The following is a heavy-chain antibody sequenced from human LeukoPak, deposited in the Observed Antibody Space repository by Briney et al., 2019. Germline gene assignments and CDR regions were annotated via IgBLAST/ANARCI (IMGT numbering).Heavy chain of an antibody. CDR3: ARVPYYDILTGSDY. Sequence: PGGSLGLSCAASGFTFSSYSMIWVRQAPGKGLEWVSSISSSSSYIYYADSVKGRFTISRDNAKNSLYLQMNSLRAEDTAVYYCARVPYYDILTGSDYWGQGTLVTVSS. CDR2: ISSSSSYI. J-gene: IGHJ4*02. D-gene: IGHD3-9*01. V-gene: IGHV3-21*01. CDR1: GFTFSSYS.